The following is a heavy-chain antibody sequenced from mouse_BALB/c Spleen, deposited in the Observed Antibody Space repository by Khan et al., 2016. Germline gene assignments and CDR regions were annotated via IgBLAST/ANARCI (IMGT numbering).Heavy chain of an antibody. V-gene: IGHV3-1*02. CDR3: ARYNYGGAPGFAY. CDR2: IHYSGST. J-gene: IGHJ3*01. Sequence: EVQLQESGPDLVKPSQSLSLTCTVTGFSITSDYSWHWIRQFPGNKLEWMGYIHYSGSTNYNPSLKSRISITRDTSKNQFFLQLNSESTEDTATFKGARYNYGGAPGFAYWGQGTLVTVSA. CDR1: GFSITSDYS. D-gene: IGHD1-1*01.